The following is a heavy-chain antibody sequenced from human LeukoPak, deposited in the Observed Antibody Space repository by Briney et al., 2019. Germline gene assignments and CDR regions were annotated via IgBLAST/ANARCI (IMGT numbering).Heavy chain of an antibody. J-gene: IGHJ5*02. CDR2: IDYSGSA. Sequence: PSETLSLTCNVPGGSINSGGYYWGWIRQPPGKGLEWIGSIDYSGSAVYSPSLKSRLTISVDTSKNQFSLRVASVTAADTAVYYCARRTYSYGFRFDPWGQGTLVTVSS. D-gene: IGHD3-16*02. CDR3: ARRTYSYGFRFDP. V-gene: IGHV4-39*01. CDR1: GGSINSGGYY.